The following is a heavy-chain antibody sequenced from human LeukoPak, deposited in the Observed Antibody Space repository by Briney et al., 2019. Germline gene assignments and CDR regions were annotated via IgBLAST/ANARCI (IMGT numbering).Heavy chain of an antibody. CDR2: IYSGGST. CDR1: VFTVSSNY. D-gene: IGHD6-13*01. CDR3: ARDDGRSWFDFDY. Sequence: GGSLRLSCAASVFTVSSNYMSWVRQAPGKGLEWVSVIYSGGSTYYADSVQGRFTISRDNSKNTLYLQMNSLRAEDTAVYYCARDDGRSWFDFDYWGQGTLVTVSS. V-gene: IGHV3-66*02. J-gene: IGHJ4*02.